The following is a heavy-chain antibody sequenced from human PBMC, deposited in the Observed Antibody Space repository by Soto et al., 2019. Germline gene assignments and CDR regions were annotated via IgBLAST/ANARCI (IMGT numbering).Heavy chain of an antibody. CDR3: ARADFGDRGLAFDS. V-gene: IGHV4-31*03. J-gene: IGHJ4*02. D-gene: IGHD2-21*01. CDR2: IYYTGSA. CDR1: GGSTGSGGYY. Sequence: QVQLLESGPGLVKTSQTLSLTCSVSGGSTGSGGYYWSWVRQHPGKGMEWIGYIYYTGSAYYSLSLKSRVSISVDTSKNQFSLILDGVTVADTAVYYCARADFGDRGLAFDSWGQGILVTVSS.